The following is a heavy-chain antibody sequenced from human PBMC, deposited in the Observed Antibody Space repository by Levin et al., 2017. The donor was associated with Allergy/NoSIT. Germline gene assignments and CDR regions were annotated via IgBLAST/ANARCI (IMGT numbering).Heavy chain of an antibody. J-gene: IGHJ3*02. D-gene: IGHD3-9*01. CDR1: GFTFSSYG. CDR3: AKGADILTGYYNGKAFDI. Sequence: GESLKISCAASGFTFSSYGMHWVRQAPGKGLEWVAVISYDGSNKYYADSVKGRFTISRDNSKNTLYLQMNSLRAEDTAVYYCAKGADILTGYYNGKAFDIWGQGTMVTVSS. V-gene: IGHV3-30*18. CDR2: ISYDGSNK.